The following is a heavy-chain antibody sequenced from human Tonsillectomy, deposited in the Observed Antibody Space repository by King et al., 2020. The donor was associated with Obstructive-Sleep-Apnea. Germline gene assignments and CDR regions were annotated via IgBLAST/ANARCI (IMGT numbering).Heavy chain of an antibody. J-gene: IGHJ4*02. V-gene: IGHV3-48*04. Sequence: VQLVESGGGLVQPGGSLRLSCAASGFTFSSYSMNWVRQAPGKGLEWVSYITSRSTTIYYADSVKGRSTISRDNAKNSLYLQMNSLRAEDTAVYYCARVGPDALFGGRIIFDYWGQGTLVTVSS. D-gene: IGHD3-3*01. CDR2: ITSRSTTI. CDR3: ARVGPDALFGGRIIFDY. CDR1: GFTFSSYS.